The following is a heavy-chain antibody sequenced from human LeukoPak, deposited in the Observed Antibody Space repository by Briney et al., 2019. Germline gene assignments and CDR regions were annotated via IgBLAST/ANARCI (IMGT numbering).Heavy chain of an antibody. CDR3: ARDSSDFWSGYYIV. CDR1: GYTFSSYW. D-gene: IGHD3-3*01. Sequence: PGGSLRLSCAASGYTFSSYWMHWFRQAPGKGLVWVSRINSDGSSTSYADSVKGRFTISRDNAKNTLYLQMNSLRAEDTAVYYCARDSSDFWSGYYIVWGQGTLVTVSS. CDR2: INSDGSST. V-gene: IGHV3-74*01. J-gene: IGHJ4*02.